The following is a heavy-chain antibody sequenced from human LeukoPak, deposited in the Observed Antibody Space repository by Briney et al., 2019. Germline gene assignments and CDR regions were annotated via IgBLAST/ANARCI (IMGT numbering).Heavy chain of an antibody. D-gene: IGHD5-18*01. CDR2: IIPIFGTA. Sequence: SVKVSCKASGGTFSSYAISWVRQAPGQGLEWMGGIIPIFGTANYAQKFQGRVTITADESTSTAYMELSSLRSEDTAVYYCAREDTAMVTSWFDPWGQGTLVTVSS. CDR1: GGTFSSYA. CDR3: AREDTAMVTSWFDP. J-gene: IGHJ5*02. V-gene: IGHV1-69*13.